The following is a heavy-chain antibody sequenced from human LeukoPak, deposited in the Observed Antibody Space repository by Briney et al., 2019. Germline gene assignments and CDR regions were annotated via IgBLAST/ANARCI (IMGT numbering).Heavy chain of an antibody. J-gene: IGHJ4*02. D-gene: IGHD1-26*01. V-gene: IGHV4-39*01. CDR1: GGSISSSSYY. CDR2: IYYSGST. CDR3: ARHLVGATNFDY. Sequence: SETLSLTCTVSGGSISSSSYYWGWIRQPPGMGLEWIGSIYYSGSTYYNPSLKSRVTISVDTSKNQFSLKLSSVTAADTAVYYCARHLVGATNFDYWGQGTLVTVSS.